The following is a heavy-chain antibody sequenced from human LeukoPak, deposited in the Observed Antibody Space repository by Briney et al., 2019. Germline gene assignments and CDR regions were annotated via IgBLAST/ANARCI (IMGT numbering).Heavy chain of an antibody. Sequence: ASVKVSCKASGYTFTGYYMHWVRQAPGQGLEGMGWINPNSGGTNYAQKFQGRVTMTRDTSISTAYMELSRLRSDDTAVYYCARSSPKYSRSWYDYWGQGTLVTVSS. CDR2: INPNSGGT. CDR3: ARSSPKYSRSWYDY. V-gene: IGHV1-2*02. J-gene: IGHJ4*02. CDR1: GYTFTGYY. D-gene: IGHD6-13*01.